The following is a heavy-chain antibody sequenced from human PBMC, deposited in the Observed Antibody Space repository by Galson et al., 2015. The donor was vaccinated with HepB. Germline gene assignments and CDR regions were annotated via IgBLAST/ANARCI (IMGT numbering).Heavy chain of an antibody. D-gene: IGHD7-27*01. CDR3: AQLGTGY. CDR1: GFTFEDYA. J-gene: IGHJ4*02. V-gene: IGHV3-23*05. Sequence: SLRLSCAASGFTFEDYAMHWVRQAPGKGLEWVSLIYSSSSSTNYADFVRGRFTISRDTSKNTVYLQMSRLRADDTAMYYCAQLGTGYWGRGTLVTVSS. CDR2: IYSSSSST.